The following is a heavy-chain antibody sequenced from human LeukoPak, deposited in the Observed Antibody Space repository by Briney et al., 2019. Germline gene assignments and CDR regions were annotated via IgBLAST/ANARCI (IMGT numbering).Heavy chain of an antibody. Sequence: GESLKISCKGSGYSFTSYWIGWVRQMPGKGLEWMGIIYPGDSDTRYSPSFQGQVTISADKSISIAYLQWSSLKASDTAMYYCARGHGYCSGGSCYFFYWGQGTLVTVSS. J-gene: IGHJ4*02. CDR3: ARGHGYCSGGSCYFFY. V-gene: IGHV5-51*01. D-gene: IGHD2-15*01. CDR2: IYPGDSDT. CDR1: GYSFTSYW.